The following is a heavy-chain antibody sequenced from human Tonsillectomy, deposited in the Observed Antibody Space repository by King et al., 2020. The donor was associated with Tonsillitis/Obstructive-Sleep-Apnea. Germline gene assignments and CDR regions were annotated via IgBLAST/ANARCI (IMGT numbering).Heavy chain of an antibody. CDR3: AGGSGSYWYFDY. CDR1: GGSISSGGYS. CDR2: MYHSGST. D-gene: IGHD3-10*01. J-gene: IGHJ4*02. Sequence: LQLQESGSGLVKPSQTLSLTCAVSGGSISSGGYSWSWIRQPPGQGLEWIGYMYHSGSTYYNPSLKSRVTISVDRSKSQFSLKLSSVTAADTAVYYCAGGSGSYWYFDYWGQGTLVTVSS. V-gene: IGHV4-30-2*01.